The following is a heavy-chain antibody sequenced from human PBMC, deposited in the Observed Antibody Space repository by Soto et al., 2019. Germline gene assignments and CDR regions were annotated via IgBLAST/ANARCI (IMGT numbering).Heavy chain of an antibody. D-gene: IGHD5-18*01. Sequence: PSETLSLTCTVSGGSISSGGYYWSWIRQPPGRGLEWIGHIFYSGSTNYNPALKSRVTISVDTSKSQFSLKLSSVTAADTAVYYCAKDSGYNYGYFRWFDPWGQGTRVTVSS. CDR1: GGSISSGGYY. J-gene: IGHJ5*02. CDR3: AKDSGYNYGYFRWFDP. CDR2: IFYSGST. V-gene: IGHV4-61*08.